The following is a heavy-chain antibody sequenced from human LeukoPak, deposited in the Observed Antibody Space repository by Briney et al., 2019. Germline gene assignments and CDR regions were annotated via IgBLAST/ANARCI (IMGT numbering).Heavy chain of an antibody. V-gene: IGHV3-30*18. CDR2: ISYDGSNK. CDR1: GFTFSSYG. D-gene: IGHD6-19*01. CDR3: AKESEQWLVLLGYFDY. Sequence: TGGSLRLSCAASGFTFSSYGMHWVRQAPGKGLEWVAVISYDGSNKYYADSVKGRFTISRDNSKNTLYLQMNSLRAEDTAVYYCAKESEQWLVLLGYFDYWGQGTLVTVSS. J-gene: IGHJ4*02.